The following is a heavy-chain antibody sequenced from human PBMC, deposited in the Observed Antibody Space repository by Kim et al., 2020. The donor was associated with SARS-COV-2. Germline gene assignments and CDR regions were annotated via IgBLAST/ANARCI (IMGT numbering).Heavy chain of an antibody. CDR2: VGGSGGDT. Sequence: GGSLRLSCAASGFTFSTYAMSWVRQAPGKGLEWVSTVGGSGGDTYYADSVKGRFIISRDNSKNSLYLQMNSLRAEDTALYYCAKRAERAFDYWGQGALVT. CDR3: AKRAERAFDY. V-gene: IGHV3-23*01. CDR1: GFTFSTYA. J-gene: IGHJ4*02.